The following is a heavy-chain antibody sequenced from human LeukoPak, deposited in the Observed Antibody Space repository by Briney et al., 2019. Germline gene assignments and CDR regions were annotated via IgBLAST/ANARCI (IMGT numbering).Heavy chain of an antibody. D-gene: IGHD3-22*01. J-gene: IGHJ4*02. CDR3: ARKDDSRGYPFDY. CDR2: ISDDGSDK. CDR1: GFTFSSYA. V-gene: IGHV3-30-3*01. Sequence: GGSLRLSCAASGFTFSSYAMHWVRQAPGRGLEWVAVISDDGSDKRYADSVKGRFTISRDNSKKTLYLQMNSPRPEDTALYFCARKDDSRGYPFDYWGQGTLVTVSP.